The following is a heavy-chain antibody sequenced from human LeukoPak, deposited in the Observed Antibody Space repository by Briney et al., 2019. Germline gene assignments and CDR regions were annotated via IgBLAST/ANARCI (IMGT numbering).Heavy chain of an antibody. CDR3: TRHPGLGLVKAASDDY. J-gene: IGHJ4*02. CDR2: IQSKTNNYAT. Sequence: GGSLKLPCAASGFTFSASALHWVRQASGRGLEWIGRIQSKTNNYATTYAASVKGRFTISRDDSRNTAYLQMNSLKTEDTAVYYCTRHPGLGLVKAASDDYWGQGTVVTVSS. V-gene: IGHV3-73*01. D-gene: IGHD2-15*01. CDR1: GFTFSASA.